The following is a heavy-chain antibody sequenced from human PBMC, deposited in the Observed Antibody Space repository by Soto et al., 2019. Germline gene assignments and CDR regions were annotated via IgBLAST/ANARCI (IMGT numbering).Heavy chain of an antibody. J-gene: IGHJ5*02. Sequence: QVQLVQSGGEVKEPGASVKVSCKASGYTFTTYGISWVRQAPGQGLEWMGWINVHNGNTKYAQKLQGRVTMTTDTSTSTAYMELRSLISDDTAVYYCARGVGSGIYYNQYNWFDPWGQGTLVTVSS. CDR1: GYTFTTYG. CDR2: INVHNGNT. CDR3: ARGVGSGIYYNQYNWFDP. D-gene: IGHD3-10*01. V-gene: IGHV1-18*01.